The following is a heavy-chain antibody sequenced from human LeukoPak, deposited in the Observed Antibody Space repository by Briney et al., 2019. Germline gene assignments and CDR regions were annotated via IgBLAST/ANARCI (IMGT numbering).Heavy chain of an antibody. CDR3: ASRGDYGFDY. CDR1: GGSFSGYY. CDR2: INHSGST. Sequence: SETLSLTCAVYGGSFSGYYWSWIRQPPGKGLEWIGEINHSGSTNYNPSLKSRVTISVDTSKNQFSLKLSSVTAADAAVYYCASRGDYGFDYWGQGTLVTVSS. J-gene: IGHJ4*02. D-gene: IGHD4-17*01. V-gene: IGHV4-34*01.